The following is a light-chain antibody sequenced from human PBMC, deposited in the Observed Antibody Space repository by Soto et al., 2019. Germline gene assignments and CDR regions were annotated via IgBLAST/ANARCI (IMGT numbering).Light chain of an antibody. V-gene: IGKV3-15*01. Sequence: EIVMTQSPATLSVSPGERATLSCRASQSVSSDLAWYQQKPGQAPRLLIYGASTRASAIPDRFSGSGSGTEFTLTISSLQSEDFAVYYCQQYNNLPPFTFGQGTKLEIK. CDR2: GAS. J-gene: IGKJ2*01. CDR1: QSVSSD. CDR3: QQYNNLPPFT.